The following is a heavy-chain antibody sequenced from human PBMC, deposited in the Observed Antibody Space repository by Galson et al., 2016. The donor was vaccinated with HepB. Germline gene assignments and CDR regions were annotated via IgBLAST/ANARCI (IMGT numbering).Heavy chain of an antibody. CDR1: GFTFGSFS. D-gene: IGHD4-23*01. Sequence: SLRLSCAASGFTFGSFSVNWVRQAPGKGLEWVSSISSSSTYIYYADSVKGRFTISRDNAKNSLYLQMNSLRAEDTAVYYCARAMESGSNSVGYWGQGTLVTVSS. J-gene: IGHJ4*02. CDR2: ISSSSTYI. CDR3: ARAMESGSNSVGY. V-gene: IGHV3-21*01.